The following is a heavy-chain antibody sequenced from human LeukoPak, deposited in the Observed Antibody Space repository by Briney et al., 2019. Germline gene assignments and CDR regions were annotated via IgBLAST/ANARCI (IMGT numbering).Heavy chain of an antibody. CDR1: GGSVSNYY. J-gene: IGHJ5*02. CDR3: ARFMSLQGFDP. Sequence: SETLSLTCTVSGGSVSNYYWSWIRHPPGKTLELTGYIYHTGTTIYSPSLMSRLTISVNTSKNQFFLKLTSVTAADTAMYYCARFMSLQGFDPWGQGTLVTVSS. V-gene: IGHV4-59*02. CDR2: IYHTGTT.